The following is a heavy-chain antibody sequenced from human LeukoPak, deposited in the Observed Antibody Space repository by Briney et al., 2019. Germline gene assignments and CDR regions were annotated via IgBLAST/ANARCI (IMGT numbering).Heavy chain of an antibody. J-gene: IGHJ4*02. CDR2: MNPNSGNT. Sequence: ASAKVSCKASGYTFTSYDINWVRQATGQGLEWMGWMNPNSGNTGYAQKFQGRVTITRNTSISTAYMELSSLRPEDTAVYYCARGRLWFGELVYFDYWGQGTLVTVSS. V-gene: IGHV1-8*03. D-gene: IGHD3-10*01. CDR1: GYTFTSYD. CDR3: ARGRLWFGELVYFDY.